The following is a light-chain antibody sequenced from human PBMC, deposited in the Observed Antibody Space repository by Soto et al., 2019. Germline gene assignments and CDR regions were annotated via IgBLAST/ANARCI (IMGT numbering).Light chain of an antibody. J-gene: IGKJ4*01. Sequence: EIVSTQSPATLSLSPGERATLSCRASQSVSSYLAWYQQKPGQAPRLLIYDASNGATGIPARFSGSGSGTDFTLTISSLEPEDFAVYYCQQRSNWPPTFGGGTKVDIK. CDR1: QSVSSY. CDR2: DAS. V-gene: IGKV3-11*01. CDR3: QQRSNWPPT.